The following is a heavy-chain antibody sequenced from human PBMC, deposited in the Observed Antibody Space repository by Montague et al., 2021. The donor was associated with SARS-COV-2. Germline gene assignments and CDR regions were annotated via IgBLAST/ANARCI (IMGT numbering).Heavy chain of an antibody. V-gene: IGHV4-59*13. J-gene: IGHJ4*02. CDR2: MYYSGST. CDR3: ARDFDY. Sequence: SETLSLTRTVSGGSISSYHWSWIRQHPGKGLEWIGYMYYSGSTNYNPSLKSRVTLSVDTSKNQFSLKLSSVTAADTAVYYCARDFDYWGQGTLVTVSS. CDR1: GGSISSYH.